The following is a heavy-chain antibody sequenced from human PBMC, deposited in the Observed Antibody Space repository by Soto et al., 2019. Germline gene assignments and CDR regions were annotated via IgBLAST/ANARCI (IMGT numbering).Heavy chain of an antibody. CDR2: ISAYNGNT. CDR3: ALSYLRVRGYPPYYMDV. CDR1: GYTFTSYG. V-gene: IGHV1-18*01. D-gene: IGHD3-10*01. J-gene: IGHJ6*03. Sequence: ASVKVSCKASGYTFTSYGISWVRQAPGQGLEWMGWISAYNGNTNYAQKLQGRVTMTTDTSTSTAYMELRSLRSDDTAVYYCALSYLRVRGYPPYYMDVWGKGTTVTVSS.